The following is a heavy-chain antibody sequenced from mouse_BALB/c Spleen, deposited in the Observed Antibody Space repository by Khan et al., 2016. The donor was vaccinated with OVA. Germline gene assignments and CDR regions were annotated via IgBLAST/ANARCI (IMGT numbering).Heavy chain of an antibody. V-gene: IGHV1-18*01. CDR3: ARGGFGSPFAY. CDR2: ITPNNGGT. J-gene: IGHJ3*01. Sequence: VQLKQSGPELVKPGASVKIPCKASGYPFTDYNMDWVKQSHGKSLEWIGDITPNNGGTIYNQKFKGKATLTVDKSSSTAYMVLRSLTSEDTAVYYCARGGFGSPFAYWGQGTLVTVSA. D-gene: IGHD1-1*01. CDR1: GYPFTDYN.